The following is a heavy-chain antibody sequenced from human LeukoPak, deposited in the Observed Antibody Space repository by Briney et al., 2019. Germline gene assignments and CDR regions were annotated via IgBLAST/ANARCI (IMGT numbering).Heavy chain of an antibody. Sequence: PSETLSLTCGVYGGSFSGYYWSWLRQPPGKGLEWIGEINHSGSTNYNSSLKSRVTISVDTPKNQFSLKLSSVTAEDTAVYYCARDHRGYVPYYYYYYMDVWGKGTTVTVSS. V-gene: IGHV4-34*01. J-gene: IGHJ6*03. CDR3: ARDHRGYVPYYYYYYMDV. CDR1: GGSFSGYY. CDR2: INHSGST. D-gene: IGHD5-12*01.